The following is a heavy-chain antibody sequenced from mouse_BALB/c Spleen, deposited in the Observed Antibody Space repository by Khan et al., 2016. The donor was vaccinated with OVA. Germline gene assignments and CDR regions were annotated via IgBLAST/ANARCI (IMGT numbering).Heavy chain of an antibody. J-gene: IGHJ3*01. D-gene: IGHD1-2*01. CDR1: GYTFTDYY. CDR2: ISPGSGAP. CDR3: ARRNYFGYTFAY. V-gene: IGHV1-77*01. Sequence: VQLQESGAELARPGASVKLSCKASGYTFTDYYINWVKQRTGQGLEWIGEISPGSGAPYYNERFKGKATLTAAKSSSPAYMLPSSLTSEASAVYFCARRNYFGYTFAYWGQGTLVTVSA.